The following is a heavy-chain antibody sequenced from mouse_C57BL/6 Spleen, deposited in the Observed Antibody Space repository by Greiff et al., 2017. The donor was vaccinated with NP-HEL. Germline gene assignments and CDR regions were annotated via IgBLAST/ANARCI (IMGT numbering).Heavy chain of an antibody. Sequence: VQLQQPGAELVKPGASVKLSCKASGYTFTSYWMQWVKQRPGQGLEWIGEIDPSDSYTNYNQKFKGKATLTVDTSSSTAYMQLSSLTSEDSAVYYCARLSGTAYWGQGTLVTVSA. J-gene: IGHJ3*01. CDR3: ARLSGTAY. V-gene: IGHV1-50*01. CDR1: GYTFTSYW. D-gene: IGHD4-1*01. CDR2: IDPSDSYT.